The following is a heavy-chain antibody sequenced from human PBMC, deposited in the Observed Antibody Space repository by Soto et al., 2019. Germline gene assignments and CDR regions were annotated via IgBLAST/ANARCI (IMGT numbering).Heavy chain of an antibody. CDR3: ARGRPYSRSWTAY. CDR2: INHSGST. D-gene: IGHD6-13*01. J-gene: IGHJ4*02. V-gene: IGHV4-34*01. Sequence: SEMLRVTCTVEEGNFIDHGGSWIRKPPGKGLEWIGEINHSGSTNYNPSLKSRVTISVDTSKNQFSLKLSSVTAADTAVYYCARGRPYSRSWTAYWGQGTLVPVSS. CDR1: EGNFIDHG.